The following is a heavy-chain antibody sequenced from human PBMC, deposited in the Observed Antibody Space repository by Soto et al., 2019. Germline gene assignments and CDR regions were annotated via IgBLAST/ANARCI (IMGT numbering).Heavy chain of an antibody. D-gene: IGHD1-1*01. V-gene: IGHV1-3*01. CDR1: GYSFSTHS. CDR3: ARGKGMEENHYYYGMDV. J-gene: IGHJ6*02. CDR2: INGGNGNT. Sequence: ASVKVSCKASGYSFSTHSMHWVRQAPGQGLEWMGWINGGNGNTKYSQKFRDRVTITRDASASTGYMELSSLRSEDTAVYYCARGKGMEENHYYYGMDVWGQGTTVTVSS.